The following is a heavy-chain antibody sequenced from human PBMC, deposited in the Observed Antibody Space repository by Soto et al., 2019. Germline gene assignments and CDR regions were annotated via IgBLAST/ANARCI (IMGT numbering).Heavy chain of an antibody. CDR1: GFTFTNYW. J-gene: IGHJ4*02. CDR2: IYPGDSET. Sequence: GESLKISCRGSGFTFTNYWIAWVRQMPGKGLEWMGIIYPGDSETSYSPSFQGQVIISADKSINTAYLQWSSLKASDTAMYYCGKQEGYCSSAACSSVEYWGQRTLGTVAS. D-gene: IGHD2-2*01. V-gene: IGHV5-51*01. CDR3: GKQEGYCSSAACSSVEY.